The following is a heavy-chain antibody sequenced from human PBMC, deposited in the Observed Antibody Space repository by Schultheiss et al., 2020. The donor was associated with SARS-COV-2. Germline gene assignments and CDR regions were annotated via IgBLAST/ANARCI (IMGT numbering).Heavy chain of an antibody. D-gene: IGHD3-10*01. J-gene: IGHJ5*02. CDR3: ARGPYHRITMVRGVIYWFDP. CDR1: GGSISSSSYY. CDR2: IYYSGST. V-gene: IGHV4-61*01. Sequence: SETLSLTCTVSGGSISSSSYYWSWIRQPPGKGLEWIGYIYYSGSTNYNPSLKSRVTISVDTSKNQFSLKLSSVTAADTAVYYCARGPYHRITMVRGVIYWFDPWGQGTLVTVSS.